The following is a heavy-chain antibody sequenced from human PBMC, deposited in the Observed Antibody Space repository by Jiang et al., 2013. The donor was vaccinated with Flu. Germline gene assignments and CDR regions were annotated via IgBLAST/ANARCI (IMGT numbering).Heavy chain of an antibody. V-gene: IGHV3-7*01. D-gene: IGHD2/OR15-2a*01. J-gene: IGHJ4*02. Sequence: QLVESGGGLVQPGGSLRLSCAASGFTFSSYWMSWVRQAPGKGLEWVANIKQDGSEKYYVDSVKGRFTISRDNAKNSLYLQMNSLRAEDTAVYYCARGYSYIVLYDDYWGQGTLVTVSS. CDR2: IKQDGSEK. CDR1: GFTFSSYW. CDR3: ARGYSYIVLYDDY.